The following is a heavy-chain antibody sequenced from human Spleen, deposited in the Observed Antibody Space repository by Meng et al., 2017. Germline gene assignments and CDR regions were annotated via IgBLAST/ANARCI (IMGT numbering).Heavy chain of an antibody. D-gene: IGHD2/OR15-2a*01. V-gene: IGHV3-23*04. Sequence: VQLVQSGAEVKKPGASVKVSCKPSGFTFSSYAMSWVRQAPGKGLEWVSAISGSGGSTYYADSVKGRFTISRDNSKNTLYLQMNSLRAEDTAVYYCAKGVKNIWSRPYWYFDLWGRGTLVTVSS. CDR1: GFTFSSYA. CDR2: ISGSGGST. J-gene: IGHJ2*01. CDR3: AKGVKNIWSRPYWYFDL.